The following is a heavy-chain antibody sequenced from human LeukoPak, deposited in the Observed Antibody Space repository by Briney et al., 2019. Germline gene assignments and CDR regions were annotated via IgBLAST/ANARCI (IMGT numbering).Heavy chain of an antibody. J-gene: IGHJ4*02. D-gene: IGHD3-22*01. CDR1: GFTVSSNY. V-gene: IGHV3-66*01. CDR3: ARRTRSGYEDY. CDR2: IYSGGST. Sequence: PGGSLRLSCAASGFTVSSNYMSWVRQAPGKGLEWVSVIYSGGSTYYAYSVKGRFTISRDNSKNTLYLQMNSLRAEDTAVYYCARRTRSGYEDYWGQGTLVTVSS.